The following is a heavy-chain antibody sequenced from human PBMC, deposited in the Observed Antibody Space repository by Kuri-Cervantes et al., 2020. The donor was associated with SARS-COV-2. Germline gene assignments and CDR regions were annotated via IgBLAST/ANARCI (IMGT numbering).Heavy chain of an antibody. CDR3: ARDTRRGYSYGYGFDY. J-gene: IGHJ4*02. V-gene: IGHV3-30*02. CDR2: IRYDGSNK. CDR1: GFTFSSYG. D-gene: IGHD5-18*01. Sequence: GGSLRLSCAASGFTFSSYGMHWVRQAPGKGLEWVAFIRYDGSNKYYADSVKGRFTISRDNSKNSLYLQMNSLRAEDTAVYYCARDTRRGYSYGYGFDYWGQGTLVTVSS.